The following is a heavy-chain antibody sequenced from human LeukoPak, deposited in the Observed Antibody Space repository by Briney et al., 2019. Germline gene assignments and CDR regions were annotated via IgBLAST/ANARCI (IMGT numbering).Heavy chain of an antibody. CDR3: ARDQSGSSTGWFDP. D-gene: IGHD1-26*01. CDR2: INDSGSA. CDR1: GGSFSGYY. Sequence: SDTLSLTCAVYGGSFSGYYWSWIRQPPGKGLEWVGEINDSGSANYNPSLKSRVTISVDTSKNQFTLKLSSVTAADTAVFYCARDQSGSSTGWFDPWGQGTLVTVSS. V-gene: IGHV4-34*01. J-gene: IGHJ5*02.